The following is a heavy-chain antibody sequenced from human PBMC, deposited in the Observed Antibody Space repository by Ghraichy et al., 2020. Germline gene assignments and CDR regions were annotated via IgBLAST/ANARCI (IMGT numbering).Heavy chain of an antibody. J-gene: IGHJ4*02. Sequence: GGSLRLSCAASGFTFSSYAMSWVRQASGKGLEWVSTISGNGINTYYADSVKGRFTISRDNSKNSLYLQMSSLRAADTALYYCAKDRVGDGYNLDYWGQGTLVTVSS. CDR2: ISGNGINT. V-gene: IGHV3-23*01. CDR1: GFTFSSYA. D-gene: IGHD5-24*01. CDR3: AKDRVGDGYNLDY.